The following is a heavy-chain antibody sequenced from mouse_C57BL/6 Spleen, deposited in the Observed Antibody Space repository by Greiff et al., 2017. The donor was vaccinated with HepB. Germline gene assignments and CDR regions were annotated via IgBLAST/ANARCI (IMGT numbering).Heavy chain of an antibody. V-gene: IGHV10-3*01. CDR3: VRGGDYYGSSPYWYFDV. D-gene: IGHD1-1*01. CDR1: GFTFNTYA. J-gene: IGHJ1*03. CDR2: IRSKSSNYAT. Sequence: EVQLVESGGGLVQPKGSLKLSCAASGFTFNTYAMHWVRQAPGKGLEWVARIRSKSSNYATYYADSVKDRFTISRDDSQSMLYLQMNNLKTEDTAMYYCVRGGDYYGSSPYWYFDVWGTGTTVTVSS.